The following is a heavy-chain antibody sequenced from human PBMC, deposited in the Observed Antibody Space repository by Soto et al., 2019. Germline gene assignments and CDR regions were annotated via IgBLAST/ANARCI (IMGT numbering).Heavy chain of an antibody. CDR3: ARDYDYVWGRPARPEYYYYYGMDV. Sequence: GGSLRLSCAASGFTFSRYGIHWVRQAPGKGLEWVAVVSYDGNNKYYADSVKGRFTISRDNSKDTLYLQMNSLGAEDTAVYYCARDYDYVWGRPARPEYYYYYGMDVWGQGTTVTVSS. J-gene: IGHJ6*02. V-gene: IGHV3-30*03. CDR2: VSYDGNNK. CDR1: GFTFSRYG. D-gene: IGHD3-16*01.